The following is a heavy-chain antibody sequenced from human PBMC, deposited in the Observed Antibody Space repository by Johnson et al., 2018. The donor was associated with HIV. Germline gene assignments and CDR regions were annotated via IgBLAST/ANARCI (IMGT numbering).Heavy chain of an antibody. J-gene: IGHJ3*02. CDR2: ISNDGSNK. D-gene: IGHD5/OR15-5a*01. V-gene: IGHV3-30-3*02. CDR3: AKHNGNSLYWYAFDI. Sequence: SGGGVVQPGRSLRLACVTSGFSISNYAMHWVRQAPGKGLEWVAVISNDGSNKYYADSVKGRFTISRDNSKNTLYLQMNSLRAEDTAVYYCAKHNGNSLYWYAFDIWGQGTMVTVSS. CDR1: GFSISNYA.